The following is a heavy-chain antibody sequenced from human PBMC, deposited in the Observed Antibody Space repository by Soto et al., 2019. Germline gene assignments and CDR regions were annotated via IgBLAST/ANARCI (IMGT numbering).Heavy chain of an antibody. Sequence: SETLSLTCTVSGGSISSSSYYWGWIRQPPGKGLEWIGSIYYSGSTYYNPSLKSRVTISVDTSKNQFSLELSSVTAADTAVYYGASSYPGWGEHRDSIDIWGQGTMVTVSS. J-gene: IGHJ3*02. CDR3: ASSYPGWGEHRDSIDI. CDR1: GGSISSSSYY. D-gene: IGHD3-10*01. V-gene: IGHV4-39*01. CDR2: IYYSGST.